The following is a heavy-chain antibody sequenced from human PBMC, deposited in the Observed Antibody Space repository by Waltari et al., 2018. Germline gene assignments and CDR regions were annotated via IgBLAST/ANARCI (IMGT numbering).Heavy chain of an antibody. D-gene: IGHD3-3*01. V-gene: IGHV3-30*02. CDR3: ARGFWSVSSEFFDS. CDR2: IKYDGSDE. Sequence: QVQLVESGGGVVQPGGSLRLSCTASGFTFSSYDMNWVRQAPGKGLEGVALIKYDGSDEYYMDSVKGRFSISRDNNNDALYLKMDSLRPEDTAVYYCARGFWSVSSEFFDSWGQGTPAIVSS. J-gene: IGHJ4*02. CDR1: GFTFSSYD.